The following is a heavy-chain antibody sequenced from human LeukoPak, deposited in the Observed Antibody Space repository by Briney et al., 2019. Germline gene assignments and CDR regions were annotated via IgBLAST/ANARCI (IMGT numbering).Heavy chain of an antibody. CDR3: AKDRSLDSSGYSYFDY. J-gene: IGHJ4*02. V-gene: IGHV3-30*02. D-gene: IGHD3-22*01. CDR2: IRCDGSNK. CDR1: GFTFSSYG. Sequence: GGSLRFSCAASGFTFSSYGMHWVRQAPGKGLEWVAFIRCDGSNKYYADSVKGRFTISRDNSKNTLYLQMNSLRAEDTAVYYCAKDRSLDSSGYSYFDYWGQGTLVTVSS.